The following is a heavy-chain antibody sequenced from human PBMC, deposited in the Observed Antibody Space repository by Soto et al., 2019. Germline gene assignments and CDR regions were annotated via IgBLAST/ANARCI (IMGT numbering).Heavy chain of an antibody. V-gene: IGHV1-69*13. Sequence: ASVNVSCKASGGTFSSYAISWVRQAPGQGLEWMGGIIPIFGTANYAQKFQGRVTITADESTSTAYMELSSLRSEDTAVYYCARDLNYSYYYYGMDVWGQGTTVTVSS. CDR2: IIPIFGTA. CDR3: ARDLNYSYYYYGMDV. J-gene: IGHJ6*02. D-gene: IGHD4-4*01. CDR1: GGTFSSYA.